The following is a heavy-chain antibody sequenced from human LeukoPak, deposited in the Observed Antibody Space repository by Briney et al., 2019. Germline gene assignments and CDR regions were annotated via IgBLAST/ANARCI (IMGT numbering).Heavy chain of an antibody. Sequence: GGSLRLSCAASGFTFSSYSMNWVRQAPGKGLEWVSSISSSSSYIYYADSVKGRFTISRYNAKNSLYLQMNSLRAEDTAVYYCSRDPKDFWSGLRTGRWGQGTLVTVSS. V-gene: IGHV3-21*01. D-gene: IGHD3-3*01. J-gene: IGHJ4*02. CDR2: ISSSSSYI. CDR3: SRDPKDFWSGLRTGR. CDR1: GFTFSSYS.